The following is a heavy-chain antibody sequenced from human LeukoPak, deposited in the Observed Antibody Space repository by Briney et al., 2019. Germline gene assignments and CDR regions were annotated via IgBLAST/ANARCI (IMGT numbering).Heavy chain of an antibody. D-gene: IGHD6-6*01. CDR3: ARDDYSSSDY. Sequence: PGGSLRLSCAASGFTFSRYWMSWVCQAPGKGLEWVANIKQDGSEKYYVDSVKGRFTISRDNAKNSLYLQMNSLRAEDTAVYYCARDDYSSSDYWGQGTLVTVSS. V-gene: IGHV3-7*03. CDR1: GFTFSRYW. J-gene: IGHJ4*02. CDR2: IKQDGSEK.